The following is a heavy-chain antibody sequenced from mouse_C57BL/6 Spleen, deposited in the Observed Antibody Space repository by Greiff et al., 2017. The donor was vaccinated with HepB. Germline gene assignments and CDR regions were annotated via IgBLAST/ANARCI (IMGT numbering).Heavy chain of an antibody. J-gene: IGHJ4*01. CDR1: GYTFTSYW. D-gene: IGHD1-1*01. V-gene: IGHV1-69*01. Sequence: VQLQQSGAELVMPGASVKLSCKASGYTFTSYWMHWVKQRPGQGLEWIGEIDPSDSYTNYNQKFKGKSTLTVDKSSSTAYMQLSSLTSEDSAVYYCARSLYDGSSYYAMDYWGQGTSVTVSS. CDR3: ARSLYDGSSYYAMDY. CDR2: IDPSDSYT.